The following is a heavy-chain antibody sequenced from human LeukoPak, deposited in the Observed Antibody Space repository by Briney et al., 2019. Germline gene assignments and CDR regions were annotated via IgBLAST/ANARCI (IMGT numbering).Heavy chain of an antibody. J-gene: IGHJ4*02. V-gene: IGHV3-23*01. D-gene: IGHD2-15*01. CDR1: EFIFSNYA. Sequence: PGGPLRLSCAASEFIFSNYAMTWVRQAPGKGLEWVSSISGSSATTYYADSVKGRFTVSRDNSKNTLFLQFNSLRAEDTAVYYCAKDKATVAAKGPFDYWGQGTLVTVSS. CDR3: AKDKATVAAKGPFDY. CDR2: ISGSSATT.